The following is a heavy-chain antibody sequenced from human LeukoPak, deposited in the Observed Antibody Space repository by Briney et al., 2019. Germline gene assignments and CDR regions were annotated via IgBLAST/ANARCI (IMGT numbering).Heavy chain of an antibody. Sequence: ASVKVSCKASGYTFTSYGISWVRQAPGQGLEWMGGFDPEDGETIYAQKFQGRVTMTEDTSTDTAYMELSSLRSEDTAVYYCATGPSVGIVAFDYWGQGTLVTVSS. J-gene: IGHJ4*02. V-gene: IGHV1-24*01. CDR2: FDPEDGET. CDR1: GYTFTSYG. D-gene: IGHD2-21*01. CDR3: ATGPSVGIVAFDY.